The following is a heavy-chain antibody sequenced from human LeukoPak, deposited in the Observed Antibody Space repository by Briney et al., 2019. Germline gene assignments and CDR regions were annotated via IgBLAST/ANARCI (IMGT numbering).Heavy chain of an antibody. CDR2: ISGSGGST. CDR1: GFTVSSNY. CDR3: AKAVYDYYDSSGYDY. D-gene: IGHD3-22*01. V-gene: IGHV3-23*01. Sequence: GGSLRLSCAASGFTVSSNYMSWVRQAPGKGLEWVSAISGSGGSTYYADSVKGRFTISRDNSKNTLYLQMNSLRAEDTAVYYCAKAVYDYYDSSGYDYWGQGTLVTVSS. J-gene: IGHJ4*02.